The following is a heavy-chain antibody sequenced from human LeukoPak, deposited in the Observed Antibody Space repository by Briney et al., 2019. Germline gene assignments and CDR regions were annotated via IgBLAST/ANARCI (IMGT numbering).Heavy chain of an antibody. D-gene: IGHD6-19*01. Sequence: GESLKISCKASGYGFTTYWIAWVRQMPGKGLEWMGMIYPGDSDTRYSPSLQGQITISVDKSISIAYLQWSSLKASDTAMYYCARLLQGVAGTWGYWGQGTLVTVS. V-gene: IGHV5-51*01. CDR1: GYGFTTYW. CDR2: IYPGDSDT. CDR3: ARLLQGVAGTWGY. J-gene: IGHJ4*02.